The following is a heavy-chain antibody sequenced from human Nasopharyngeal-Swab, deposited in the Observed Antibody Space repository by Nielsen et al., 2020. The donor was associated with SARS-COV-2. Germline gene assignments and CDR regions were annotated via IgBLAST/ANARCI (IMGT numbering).Heavy chain of an antibody. Sequence: SSVPVSCKVSGGTFSKYAISWVRQAPGQGLEWMGGIIVNLGMTKYAQKFKDSVIINADESTGTAYMELNSLRSEDTAVYYCATWGIGYGENAHATFDSWGQGTQVTVSS. CDR3: ATWGIGYGENAHATFDS. J-gene: IGHJ4*02. D-gene: IGHD4-17*01. V-gene: IGHV1-69*10. CDR1: GGTFSKYA. CDR2: IIVNLGMT.